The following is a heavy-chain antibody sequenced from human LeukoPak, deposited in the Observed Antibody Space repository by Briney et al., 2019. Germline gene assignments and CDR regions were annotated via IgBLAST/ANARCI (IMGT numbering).Heavy chain of an antibody. CDR3: AKDPDGYKPLA. J-gene: IGHJ5*02. V-gene: IGHV3-30*18. CDR2: ISYDGSNK. D-gene: IGHD5-24*01. CDR1: GCTFSSYG. Sequence: PGRSLRLSCAASGCTFSSYGMHWVRQAPGKGLEWVAVISYDGSNKYYADSVKGRFTISRDNSKNTLYLQMNSLRAEDTAVYYCAKDPDGYKPLAWGQGTLVTVSS.